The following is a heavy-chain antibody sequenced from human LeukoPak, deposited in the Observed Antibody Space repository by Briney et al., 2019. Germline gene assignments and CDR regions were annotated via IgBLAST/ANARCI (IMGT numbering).Heavy chain of an antibody. D-gene: IGHD3-22*01. CDR1: GGSISSSNW. Sequence: SGTLSLTCAVSGGSISSSNWWSWVRQPPGKGLEWIGEIYHSGSTNYNPSLKSRVTISVDKSKNQFSLKLSSVTAADTAVYYCAREEGDDSSGYYYFDYWGQGTLVTVSS. J-gene: IGHJ4*02. CDR2: IYHSGST. V-gene: IGHV4-4*02. CDR3: AREEGDDSSGYYYFDY.